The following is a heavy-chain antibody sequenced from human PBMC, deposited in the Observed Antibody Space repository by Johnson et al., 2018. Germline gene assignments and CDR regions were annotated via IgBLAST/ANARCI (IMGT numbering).Heavy chain of an antibody. Sequence: VQLVESGGGVVQPGRSLRLSCAASGFTFSSYGMHWVRQAPGKGLEWVAVIWYDGSNKYYADSVKGRFTISRDNSKNTLYLQMNSLRAEDTAVYYCARVQLERLPYYGMDGWGQGTTVTVSS. V-gene: IGHV3-33*01. CDR1: GFTFSSYG. CDR2: IWYDGSNK. D-gene: IGHD1-1*01. J-gene: IGHJ6*02. CDR3: ARVQLERLPYYGMDG.